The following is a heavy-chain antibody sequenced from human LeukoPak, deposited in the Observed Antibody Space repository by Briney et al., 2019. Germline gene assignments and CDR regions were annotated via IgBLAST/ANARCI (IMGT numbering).Heavy chain of an antibody. Sequence: KSSETLSLTCTVSGDSMNGLSWSWIRQSPGKGLEWIAYIYDTGNTNTSPSLKSRVTLSVDTSKKQFSLRLSSVTAADTAVYYCARGVRVGLSSYYFDYWGQGTLVTVSS. V-gene: IGHV4-59*11. CDR1: GDSMNGLS. D-gene: IGHD6-6*01. CDR3: ARGVRVGLSSYYFDY. CDR2: IYDTGNT. J-gene: IGHJ4*02.